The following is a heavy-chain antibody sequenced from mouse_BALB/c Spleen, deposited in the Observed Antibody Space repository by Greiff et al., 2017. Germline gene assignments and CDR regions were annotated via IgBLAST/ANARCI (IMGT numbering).Heavy chain of an antibody. D-gene: IGHD1-2*01. CDR3: ARFITTADY. J-gene: IGHJ2*01. CDR1: GYTFTSYW. V-gene: IGHV1-7*01. Sequence: QVHVKQSGAELAKPGASVKMSCKASGYTFTSYWMHWVKQRPGQGLEWIGYINPSTGYTEYNQKFKDKATLTADKSSSTAYMQLSSLTSEDSAVYYCARFITTADYWGQGTTLTVAS. CDR2: INPSTGYT.